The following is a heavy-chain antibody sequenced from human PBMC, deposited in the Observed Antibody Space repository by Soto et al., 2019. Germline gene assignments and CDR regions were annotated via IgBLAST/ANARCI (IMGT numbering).Heavy chain of an antibody. D-gene: IGHD3-10*01. CDR1: GGTFNTHT. V-gene: IGHV1-69*02. J-gene: IGHJ4*02. CDR2: IIPMLGMS. Sequence: QVHLVQFGAEVREPGSSVKVSCTASGGTFNTHTISWVRQAPGLELEWMGRIIPMLGMSNTPQKFQGRVSITADKSTSTVYMARTRLTSDDTAVYYCATSYGSGSSHFDSWGQGTLVTVSS. CDR3: ATSYGSGSSHFDS.